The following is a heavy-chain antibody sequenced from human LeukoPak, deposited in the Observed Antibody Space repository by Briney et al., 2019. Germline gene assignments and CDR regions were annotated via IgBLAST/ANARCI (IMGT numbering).Heavy chain of an antibody. CDR3: ARDQYCSGGSCYPGAFDI. Sequence: GASVKVSCKASGYTFTGYYMHWVRRAPGQGLEWMGWINPNSGGTNYAQKFQGWVTMTRDTSISTAYMELSRLRSDDTAVYYCARDQYCSGGSCYPGAFDIWGQGTMVTVSS. J-gene: IGHJ3*02. CDR2: INPNSGGT. V-gene: IGHV1-2*04. CDR1: GYTFTGYY. D-gene: IGHD2-15*01.